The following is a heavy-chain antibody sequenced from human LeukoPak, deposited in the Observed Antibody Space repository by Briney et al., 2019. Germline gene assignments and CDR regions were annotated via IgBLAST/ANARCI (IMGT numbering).Heavy chain of an antibody. Sequence: PSETLSLTCTVSGGSISSYYWGWIRQPPGKGLEWIGYIYYSGSTNYNPSLKSRVTISVDTSKNQFSLKLSSVTAADTAVYYCARGFATSDAFDIWGQGTMVTVSS. V-gene: IGHV4-59*01. CDR3: ARGFATSDAFDI. CDR1: GGSISSYY. J-gene: IGHJ3*02. CDR2: IYYSGST. D-gene: IGHD3-10*01.